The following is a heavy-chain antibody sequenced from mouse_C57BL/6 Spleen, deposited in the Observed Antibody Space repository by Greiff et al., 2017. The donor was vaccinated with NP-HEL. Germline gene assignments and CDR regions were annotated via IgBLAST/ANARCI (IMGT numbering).Heavy chain of an antibody. CDR3: ARRGDYYGSSSYFDV. Sequence: QVQLQQPGAELVRPGSSVKLSCKASGYTFTSYWMHWVKQRPIQGLEWIGNIDPSDSETHYNQKFKDKATLTVDKSSSTAYMQLSSLTSEDSAVYYCARRGDYYGSSSYFDVWGTGTTVTVSS. D-gene: IGHD1-1*01. V-gene: IGHV1-52*01. CDR1: GYTFTSYW. J-gene: IGHJ1*03. CDR2: IDPSDSET.